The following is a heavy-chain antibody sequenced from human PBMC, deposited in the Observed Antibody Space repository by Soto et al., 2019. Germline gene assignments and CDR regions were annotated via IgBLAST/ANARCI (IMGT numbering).Heavy chain of an antibody. CDR1: GFTFSSYS. CDR3: ARDSGYSYGKNDY. J-gene: IGHJ4*02. Sequence: GGSLRLSCAASGFTFSSYSMNWVRQAPGKGLEWVSSISSSSSYIYYADSVKGRFTISRDNAKNSLYLQMNSLRAEDTAVYYCARDSGYSYGKNDYWGQGTLVTVSS. V-gene: IGHV3-21*01. D-gene: IGHD5-18*01. CDR2: ISSSSSYI.